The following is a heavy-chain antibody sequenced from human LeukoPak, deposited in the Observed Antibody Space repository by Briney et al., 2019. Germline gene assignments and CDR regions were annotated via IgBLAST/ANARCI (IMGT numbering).Heavy chain of an antibody. CDR3: ARDHSSSGYYYYMDV. V-gene: IGHV1-69*13. D-gene: IGHD6-6*01. CDR1: GGTFSSYA. J-gene: IGHJ6*03. Sequence: SVKVSCKASGGTFSSYAISWVRQAPGQGLEWMGGIIPIFVTANYAQKFQGRVTITADESTSTAYMELSSLRSEDTAVYYCARDHSSSGYYYYMDVWGKGTTVTVSS. CDR2: IIPIFVTA.